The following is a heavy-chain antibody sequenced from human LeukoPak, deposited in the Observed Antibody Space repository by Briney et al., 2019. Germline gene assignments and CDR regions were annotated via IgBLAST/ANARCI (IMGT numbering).Heavy chain of an antibody. CDR1: GGSFNDYS. J-gene: IGHJ4*02. D-gene: IGHD6-13*01. Sequence: SETLSLTCGVHGGSFNDYSWTWIRQSPGKGLEWIGDINHSGSTTYNPSLKSRFTMSVDASKNQFSLRLSSVTAADTAVYYCARLGLYTSSWYRYYYFEYWGQGTLVTVSS. V-gene: IGHV4-34*01. CDR3: ARLGLYTSSWYRYYYFEY. CDR2: INHSGST.